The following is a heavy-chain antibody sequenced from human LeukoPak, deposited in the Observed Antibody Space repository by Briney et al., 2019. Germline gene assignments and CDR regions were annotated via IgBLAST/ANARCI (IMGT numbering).Heavy chain of an antibody. CDR2: INHSGST. CDR3: ARGRSERWLHLRRGSFDY. Sequence: PSETLSLTCAVYGGSLSGYYWSWIRQPPGKGLEWIGEINHSGSTNYNPSLKSRVTISVDTSKNQFSLKLSSVTAADTAVYYCARGRSERWLHLRRGSFDYWGQGTLVTVSS. J-gene: IGHJ4*02. CDR1: GGSLSGYY. V-gene: IGHV4-34*01. D-gene: IGHD5-24*01.